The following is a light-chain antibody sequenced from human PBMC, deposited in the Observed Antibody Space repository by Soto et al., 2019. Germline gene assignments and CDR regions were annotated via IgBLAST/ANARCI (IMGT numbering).Light chain of an antibody. CDR3: QQYGSSPLT. Sequence: EIVLTQSPGTLSLSPGEGATLSCRASQSVSSSYLAWYQQKPGQAPRLLIYGASSRATGIPDRFSGSGSGTDFTLTISRLEPEDSAVYYCQQYGSSPLTFGGGTKVEIK. J-gene: IGKJ4*01. CDR2: GAS. V-gene: IGKV3-20*01. CDR1: QSVSSSY.